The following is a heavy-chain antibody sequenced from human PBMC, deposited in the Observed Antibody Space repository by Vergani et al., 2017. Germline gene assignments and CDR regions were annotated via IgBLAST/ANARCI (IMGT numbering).Heavy chain of an antibody. CDR3: ARDKYYGSGSYYTYYYYMDV. D-gene: IGHD3-10*01. Sequence: EVQLVESGGGLVQPGGSLRLSCAASGFTFSSYWMSWVRQAPGKGLEWVANIKQDGSEKYYVESVKGRFTISRDNAKNSLYLQMNSLRAEDTAVYYCARDKYYGSGSYYTYYYYMDVWGKGTTVTVSS. CDR2: IKQDGSEK. V-gene: IGHV3-7*01. CDR1: GFTFSSYW. J-gene: IGHJ6*03.